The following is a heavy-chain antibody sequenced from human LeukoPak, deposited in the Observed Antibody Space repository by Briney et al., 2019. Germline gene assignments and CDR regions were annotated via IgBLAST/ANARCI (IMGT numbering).Heavy chain of an antibody. D-gene: IGHD2-2*01. CDR3: ARDSAAAMASRFYYYYGMDV. CDR1: GFTFSSYE. V-gene: IGHV3-48*03. J-gene: IGHJ6*04. CDR2: ISSSGSTI. Sequence: PGGSLRLSCAASGFTFSSYEMNWVRQAPGKGLEWVSYISSSGSTIYYADSVKGRFTISRDNAKNSLYLQMNSLRAEDTAVYYCARDSAAAMASRFYYYYGMDVWGKGTTVTVSS.